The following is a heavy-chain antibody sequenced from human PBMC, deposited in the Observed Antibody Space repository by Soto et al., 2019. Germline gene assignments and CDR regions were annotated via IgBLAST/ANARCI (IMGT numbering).Heavy chain of an antibody. J-gene: IGHJ5*02. CDR2: IYPSGST. CDR1: GGSISSYY. D-gene: IGHD3-3*01. V-gene: IGHV4-4*07. CDR3: ARVRCVTPFTPNSDFWRGSGNWFDP. Sequence: SETLSLTCTVSGGSISSYYWSWIRQPAGKGLEWIGRIYPSGSTNYNPALKSRVTMSVDTSKNQFSLKLSSVTAADTDVYYCARVRCVTPFTPNSDFWRGSGNWFDPSGKGTQVTV.